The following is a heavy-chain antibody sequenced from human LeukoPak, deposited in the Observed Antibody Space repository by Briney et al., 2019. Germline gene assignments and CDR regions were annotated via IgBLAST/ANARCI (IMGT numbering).Heavy chain of an antibody. J-gene: IGHJ6*02. CDR1: GFTFSSYA. CDR3: AKKYYYGSGSYRYCYYGMDV. D-gene: IGHD3-10*01. V-gene: IGHV3-23*01. Sequence: PGGSLRLSCAASGFTFSSYAMSWVRQAPGKGLEWVSAISGSGGSTYYADSVKGRFTISRDNSKNTLYLQMNSLRAEDTAVYYCAKKYYYGSGSYRYCYYGMDVWGQGTTVTVSS. CDR2: ISGSGGST.